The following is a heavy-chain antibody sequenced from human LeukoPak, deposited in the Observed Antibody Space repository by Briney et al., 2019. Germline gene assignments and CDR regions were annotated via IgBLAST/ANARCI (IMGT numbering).Heavy chain of an antibody. CDR2: IYYSGSM. Sequence: SETLSLTCTVSGSSISSTSYYWGWIRQPPGKGLEWIGSIYYSGSMYYNPSLKSRVTISVDTSKTQFSLKLSSVTAADTAVYYCASDWTNAFDIWGQGTMVTVSS. CDR1: GSSISSTSYY. CDR3: ASDWTNAFDI. D-gene: IGHD3-9*01. J-gene: IGHJ3*02. V-gene: IGHV4-39*01.